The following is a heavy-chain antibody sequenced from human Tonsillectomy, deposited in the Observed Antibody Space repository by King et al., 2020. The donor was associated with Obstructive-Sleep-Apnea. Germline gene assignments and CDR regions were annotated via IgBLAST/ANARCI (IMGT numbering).Heavy chain of an antibody. J-gene: IGHJ4*02. CDR1: GFTFSSYW. V-gene: IGHV3-7*01. Sequence: VQLVESGGGLVQPGGSLRLSCAASGFTFSSYWMSWVRQAPGKGLEWVANIKQDGSEKYYVDSVKGRFTISRDNAKNSLYLQMNSLRAEDTAVYYCARSFSSNDYVWGSYRSLDYWGQGTLVTVSS. D-gene: IGHD3-16*02. CDR2: IKQDGSEK. CDR3: ARSFSSNDYVWGSYRSLDY.